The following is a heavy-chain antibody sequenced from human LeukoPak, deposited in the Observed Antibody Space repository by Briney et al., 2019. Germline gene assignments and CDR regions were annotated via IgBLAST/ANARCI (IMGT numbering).Heavy chain of an antibody. CDR1: GYTFTNYG. CDR2: ISAYNGNT. CDR3: ARLSGGTMVRGASNWFDP. J-gene: IGHJ5*02. V-gene: IGHV1-18*01. Sequence: ASVKVSCKASGYTFTNYGISWVRQAPGQGLEWMGWISAYNGNTNYAQKLQGRVTMTTDTSTSTAYMELRSLRSDDTAVYYCARLSGGTMVRGASNWFDPWGQGTLVTVSS. D-gene: IGHD3-10*01.